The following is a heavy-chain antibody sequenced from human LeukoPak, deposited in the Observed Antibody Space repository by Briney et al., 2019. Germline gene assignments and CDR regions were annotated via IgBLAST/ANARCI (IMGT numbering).Heavy chain of an antibody. CDR3: ARKRWGAFDS. CDR2: INEDGSEK. D-gene: IGHD3-16*01. J-gene: IGHJ4*02. Sequence: GGSLRLSCAASGFTFRSHWMSWVCQAPGRGLEWVANINEDGSEKYYVDSVKGRFTISRDNAKNSLSLQMNSLRAEDTAVYYCARKRWGAFDSWGQGTLVAVSS. V-gene: IGHV3-7*01. CDR1: GFTFRSHW.